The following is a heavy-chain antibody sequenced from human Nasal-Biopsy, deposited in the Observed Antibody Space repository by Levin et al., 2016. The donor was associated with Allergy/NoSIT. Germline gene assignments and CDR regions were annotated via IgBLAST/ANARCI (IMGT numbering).Heavy chain of an antibody. J-gene: IGHJ4*02. CDR2: LNPEGNAA. CDR3: ATHPDYRLEY. CDR1: GFIFSNSW. D-gene: IGHD3-16*01. V-gene: IGHV3-7*02. Sequence: GESLKISCAASGFIFSNSWMTWVRQAPGRGLEWVASLNPEGNAAYYVDSVKGRFTISRDNAKKSLYLQMNSLRAEDTAIFYCATHPDYRLEYWGQGTLVTVSS.